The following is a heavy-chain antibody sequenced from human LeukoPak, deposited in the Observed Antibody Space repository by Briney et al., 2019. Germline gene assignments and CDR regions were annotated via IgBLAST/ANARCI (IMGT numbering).Heavy chain of an antibody. CDR1: GYTFTSYF. D-gene: IGHD3-22*01. V-gene: IGHV1-46*01. CDR3: ARGYYDSSGERGNDAFDI. Sequence: ASVKVSCKTSGYTFTSYFMHWVRQAPGQGLEWMGIINPSGGSTSYAQKFQGRVTMTRDTSTSTVYMELSSLRSEDTAVYYCARGYYDSSGERGNDAFDIWGQGTMVTVSS. J-gene: IGHJ3*02. CDR2: INPSGGST.